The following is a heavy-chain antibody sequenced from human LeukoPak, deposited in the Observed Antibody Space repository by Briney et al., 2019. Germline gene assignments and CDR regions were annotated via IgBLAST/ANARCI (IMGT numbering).Heavy chain of an antibody. J-gene: IGHJ4*02. Sequence: PGGSLRLSCAASGFTLNSYTMHCVRQAPRKRLEYVSAINSGGGTFYADSVKGRFIISRDNSKNTLYLQMGSLRAEDMAVYYCARETSYQTNGYVDCWGQGTLVTISS. CDR2: INSGGGT. V-gene: IGHV3-64*02. D-gene: IGHD2-8*01. CDR1: GFTLNSYT. CDR3: ARETSYQTNGYVDC.